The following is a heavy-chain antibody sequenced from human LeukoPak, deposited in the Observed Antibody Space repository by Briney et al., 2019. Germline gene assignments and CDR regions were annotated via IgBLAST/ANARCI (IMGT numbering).Heavy chain of an antibody. V-gene: IGHV1-18*01. D-gene: IGHD2-21*02. CDR3: ARGNPFCSGDCYQDYSYYMDV. J-gene: IGHJ6*03. CDR1: GYTFTSYG. Sequence: ASVKVSCKASGYTFTSYGINWVRQAPGQGLEWMGWISAYNGNTNSAQKLQGRVTMTTDTSTSTAYMELRSLRSDDTAVYYCARGNPFCSGDCYQDYSYYMDVWGKGTTVTISS. CDR2: ISAYNGNT.